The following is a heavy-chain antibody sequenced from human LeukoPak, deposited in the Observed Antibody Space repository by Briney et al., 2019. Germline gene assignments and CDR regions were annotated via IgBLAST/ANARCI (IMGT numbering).Heavy chain of an antibody. CDR2: ISGSGGST. Sequence: GGSLRLSCAASGFTFSSYAMSWVRQAPGKGLEWVSAISGSGGSTYYADSVKGRFTISRDNSKNTLYLQMNSLRAEDTAVYYCAKSEYCSGGSCYSSFDYWGQGTLVTVSS. CDR3: AKSEYCSGGSCYSSFDY. D-gene: IGHD2-15*01. CDR1: GFTFSSYA. J-gene: IGHJ4*02. V-gene: IGHV3-23*01.